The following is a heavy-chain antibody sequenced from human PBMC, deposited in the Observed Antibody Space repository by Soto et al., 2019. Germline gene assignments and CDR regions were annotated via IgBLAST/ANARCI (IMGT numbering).Heavy chain of an antibody. CDR2: ISGYNGNT. CDR3: AGAGKYYYGAGSPYYYGMDV. D-gene: IGHD3-10*01. Sequence: QVQLVQSGAEVKKPGASVKVSCKASGYTFTSYGVSWVRQAPGQGLEWMGWISGYNGNTNYAQKLQGIVTMTTDTYTTTAYMELRSLRSDDTAVYYCAGAGKYYYGAGSPYYYGMDVWGQWITVPVSS. CDR1: GYTFTSYG. V-gene: IGHV1-18*04. J-gene: IGHJ6*02.